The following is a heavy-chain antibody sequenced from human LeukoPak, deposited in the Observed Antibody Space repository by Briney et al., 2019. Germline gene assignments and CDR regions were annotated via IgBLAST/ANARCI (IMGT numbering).Heavy chain of an antibody. CDR2: ISYDGSNK. J-gene: IGHJ4*02. V-gene: IGHV3-30*07. Sequence: PGRSLRLSCAASGFTFSSYAMHWVRQAPGKGLEWVAVISYDGSNKYYADSVKGRFTTSRDNAKNSLYLQMNSLRAEDTAVYYCVSDYWGQGTLVTVSS. CDR1: GFTFSSYA. CDR3: VSDY.